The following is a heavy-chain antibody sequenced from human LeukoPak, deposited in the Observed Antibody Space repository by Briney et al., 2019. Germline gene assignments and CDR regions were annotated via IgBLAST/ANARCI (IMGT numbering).Heavy chain of an antibody. J-gene: IGHJ4*02. D-gene: IGHD3-9*01. CDR3: ARDPNYDILTGYYSDY. Sequence: GSSVKVSCKASGGTFSSYAISWVRQAPGQGLEWMGGVIPIFGTANYAQKFQGRVTITADESTSTAYMELSSLRFEDTAVYYCARDPNYDILTGYYSDYWGQGTLVTVSS. CDR1: GGTFSSYA. V-gene: IGHV1-69*01. CDR2: VIPIFGTA.